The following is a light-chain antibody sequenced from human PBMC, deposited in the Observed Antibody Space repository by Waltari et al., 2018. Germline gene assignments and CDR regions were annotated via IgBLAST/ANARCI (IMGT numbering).Light chain of an antibody. CDR3: QSADSTNTYWV. J-gene: IGLJ2*01. CDR1: ELPKHY. V-gene: IGLV3-25*03. Sequence: SYELTQPPSVSVFPGQTARLTCPGDELPKHYAFRYRQKPGQAPELLIYKDTERPSGIPERVSASSSGTTVTLTITGVQPEDEADYYCQSADSTNTYWVFGGGTKLTVL. CDR2: KDT.